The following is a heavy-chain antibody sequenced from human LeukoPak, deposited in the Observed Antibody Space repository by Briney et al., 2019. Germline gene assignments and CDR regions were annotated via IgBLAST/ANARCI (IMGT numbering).Heavy chain of an antibody. CDR2: IYPGDSDT. V-gene: IGHV5-51*01. Sequence: RGESLKISYKGSGYSFTSYWIGWVRQMPGKGLEWMGIIYPGDSDTRYSPSFQGQVTISADKSISTAYLQWSSLKASDTAMYYCARLEFGVYSSGWFHFDYWGQGTLVTVSS. CDR1: GYSFTSYW. CDR3: ARLEFGVYSSGWFHFDY. D-gene: IGHD6-19*01. J-gene: IGHJ4*02.